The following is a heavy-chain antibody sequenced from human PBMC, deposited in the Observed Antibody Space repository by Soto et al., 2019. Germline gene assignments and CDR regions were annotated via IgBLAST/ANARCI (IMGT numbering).Heavy chain of an antibody. D-gene: IGHD3-10*01. CDR2: IYYSGST. V-gene: IGHV4-39*01. CDR3: AIDYGSGSGNWFDP. Sequence: SETLSLTCTVSGGSISSSSYYWGWIRQPPGKGLEWIGSIYYSGSTYYNPSLKSRVTISVDTSKNQFSLKLSSVTAADTAVYYCAIDYGSGSGNWFDPWGQGTLVTVSS. J-gene: IGHJ5*02. CDR1: GGSISSSSYY.